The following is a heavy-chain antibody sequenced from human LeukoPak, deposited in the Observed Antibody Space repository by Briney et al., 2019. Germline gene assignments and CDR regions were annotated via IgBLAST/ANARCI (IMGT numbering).Heavy chain of an antibody. CDR2: ISGSGGST. CDR3: AKKQSYYYDSSALRGGGYFDY. J-gene: IGHJ4*02. V-gene: IGHV3-23*01. CDR1: GFTFSSYE. Sequence: GGSLRLSCTASGFTFSSYEINWVRQAPGKGLEWVSAISGSGGSTYYADSVKGRFTISRDNSKNTLYLQMNSLRAEDTAVYYCAKKQSYYYDSSALRGGGYFDYWGQGTLVTVSS. D-gene: IGHD3-22*01.